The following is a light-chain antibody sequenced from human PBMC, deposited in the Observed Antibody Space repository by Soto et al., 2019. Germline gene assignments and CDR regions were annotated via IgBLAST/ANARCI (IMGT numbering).Light chain of an antibody. CDR3: QQYDVSWT. Sequence: EIVLTQSSGTLALSPGERSTLPCRASQSVSNNYLAWYQQKPGQAPRLLIYGVSSRATGIPDRFSGSGSGTDFTLTISRLEPEDFAVYFCQQYDVSWTFGQGTKVDIK. CDR2: GVS. J-gene: IGKJ1*01. V-gene: IGKV3-20*01. CDR1: QSVSNNY.